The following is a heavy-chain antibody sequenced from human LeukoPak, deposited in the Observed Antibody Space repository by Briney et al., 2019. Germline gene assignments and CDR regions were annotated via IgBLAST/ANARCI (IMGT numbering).Heavy chain of an antibody. CDR3: AKDYYDSSGYYIFDY. Sequence: GGSLRLSCAAPGFTFDDYAMHWVRQAPGKGLEWVSGISWNSGSIGYADSVKGRFTISRDNAKNSLYLQMNSLRAEDTALYYCAKDYYDSSGYYIFDYWGQGTLVTVSS. CDR1: GFTFDDYA. D-gene: IGHD3-22*01. CDR2: ISWNSGSI. V-gene: IGHV3-9*01. J-gene: IGHJ4*02.